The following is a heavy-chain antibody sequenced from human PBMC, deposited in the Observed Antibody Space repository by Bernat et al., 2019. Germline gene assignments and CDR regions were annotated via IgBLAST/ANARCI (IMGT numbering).Heavy chain of an antibody. CDR1: GFTFSSYS. V-gene: IGHV3-48*02. CDR2: ISSSSSTI. CDR3: ARDAPTYYYYYGMDV. Sequence: EVQLLESGGGLVQPGGSLRLSCAASGFTFSSYSMNWVRQAPGKGLEWVSYISSSSSTIYYADSVKGRFTISRDNAKNSLYLQMNSLRDEDAAVYYCARDAPTYYYYYGMDVWGQGTTVTVSS. J-gene: IGHJ6*02.